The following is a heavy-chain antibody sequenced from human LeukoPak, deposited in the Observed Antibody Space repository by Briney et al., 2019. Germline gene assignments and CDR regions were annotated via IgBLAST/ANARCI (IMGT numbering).Heavy chain of an antibody. Sequence: GGSLRLSCAASGFTFSSYDMHWVRQATGKGLERVSAIGTAGDTYYPGSVKGRFTISRENAKNSLYLQMNSLRAGDTAVYYCARGRRYYYMDVWGKGTTVTISS. CDR3: ARGRRYYYMDV. V-gene: IGHV3-13*01. CDR2: IGTAGDT. CDR1: GFTFSSYD. J-gene: IGHJ6*03.